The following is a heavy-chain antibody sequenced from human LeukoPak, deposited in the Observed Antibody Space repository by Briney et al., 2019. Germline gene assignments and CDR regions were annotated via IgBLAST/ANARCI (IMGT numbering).Heavy chain of an antibody. CDR1: GYTFTGYY. Sequence: GASVKVSCKASGYTFTGYYMHWVRQAPGQGLEWMGWINPNSGGTNYAQKFQGRVTMTRDTSISTAYMELSRLRSDDTAVYYCARFSRRSIAAADYWGQGTPVTVSS. V-gene: IGHV1-2*02. CDR2: INPNSGGT. D-gene: IGHD6-13*01. J-gene: IGHJ4*02. CDR3: ARFSRRSIAAADY.